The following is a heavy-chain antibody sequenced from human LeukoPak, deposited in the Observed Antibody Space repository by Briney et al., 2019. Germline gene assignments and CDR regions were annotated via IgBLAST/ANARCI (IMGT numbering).Heavy chain of an antibody. J-gene: IGHJ4*02. CDR2: IYYSGRT. D-gene: IGHD2-21*02. CDR1: GGSLNISSYY. CDR3: ARSQATAIVSDY. V-gene: IGHV4-39*01. Sequence: SVTRSLTCTLSGGSLNISSYYWAWIRQPTGKGLEWIGCIYYSGRTYYNPSLKIRVTIFVDTAKNQFSLKLNSVTAADTAVYYCARSQATAIVSDYWGQGTLVTVSS.